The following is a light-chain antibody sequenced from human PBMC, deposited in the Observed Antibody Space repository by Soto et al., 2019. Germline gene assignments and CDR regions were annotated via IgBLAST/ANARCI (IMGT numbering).Light chain of an antibody. CDR2: SNH. J-gene: IGLJ1*01. Sequence: QSALTLPPSASGNPWQRVTISCSGSSSNIGSNTFNWYQHLPGTAPKLIMYSNHQRPSGVPDRFSGSKSGTSASLAINGLQSDDEAYYYCATWDDSLNALYVFGTGSKVTVL. V-gene: IGLV1-44*01. CDR3: ATWDDSLNALYV. CDR1: SSNIGSNT.